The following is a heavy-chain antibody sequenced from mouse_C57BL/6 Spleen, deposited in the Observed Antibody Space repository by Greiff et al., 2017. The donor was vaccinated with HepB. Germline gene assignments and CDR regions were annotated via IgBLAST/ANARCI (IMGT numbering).Heavy chain of an antibody. CDR2: IHPNSGST. J-gene: IGHJ4*01. V-gene: IGHV1-64*01. Sequence: VQLQQPGAELVKPGASVKLSCKASGYTFTSYWMHWVKQRPGQGLEWIGMIHPNSGSTNYNEKFKSKATLTVDKSSSTAYMQRSSLTSEDSAVYYGAPMVTTGDYYAMDYWGQGTSVTVSS. CDR1: GYTFTSYW. D-gene: IGHD2-2*01. CDR3: APMVTTGDYYAMDY.